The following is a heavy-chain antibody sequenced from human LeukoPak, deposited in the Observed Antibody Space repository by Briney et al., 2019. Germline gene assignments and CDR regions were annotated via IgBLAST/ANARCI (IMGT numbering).Heavy chain of an antibody. CDR3: AKAAIAARTHDAFDI. V-gene: IGHV1-69*13. CDR2: IIPIFGTA. Sequence: SVKVSCKASGGTFSSYAISWVRQAPGQGLEWMGGIIPIFGTANYAQKFQGRVTITADESTSTAYMELSSLRSEDTAVYYCAKAAIAARTHDAFDIWGQGTMVTVSS. D-gene: IGHD6-6*01. CDR1: GGTFSSYA. J-gene: IGHJ3*02.